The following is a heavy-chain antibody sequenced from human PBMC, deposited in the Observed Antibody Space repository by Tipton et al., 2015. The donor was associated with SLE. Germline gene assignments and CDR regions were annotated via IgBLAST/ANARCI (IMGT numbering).Heavy chain of an antibody. CDR1: GGSISSHY. V-gene: IGHV4-59*11. J-gene: IGHJ6*02. CDR2: IYYSGST. CDR3: ARDKLYGMDV. Sequence: TLSLTCAVYGGSISSHYWSWIRQPPGKGLEWIGYIYYSGSTNYNPSLKSRVTISVDTSKNQFSLKLSSVTAADTAVYYCARDKLYGMDVWGQGTTVTVSS.